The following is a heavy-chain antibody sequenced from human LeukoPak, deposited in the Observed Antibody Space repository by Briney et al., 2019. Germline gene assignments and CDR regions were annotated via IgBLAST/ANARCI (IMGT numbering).Heavy chain of an antibody. V-gene: IGHV3-7*05. CDR3: ARQLSGWYDADPY. Sequence: GGSLRLSCAASGFTFSRYWMSWVRQAPGKGLEWVANIKEDGSRNHYVASVKGRFTISRDNAKNSLYLQMNSLRAEDTAAYYCARQLSGWYDADPYWGQGTLVTVSS. J-gene: IGHJ4*02. CDR1: GFTFSRYW. D-gene: IGHD6-19*01. CDR2: IKEDGSRN.